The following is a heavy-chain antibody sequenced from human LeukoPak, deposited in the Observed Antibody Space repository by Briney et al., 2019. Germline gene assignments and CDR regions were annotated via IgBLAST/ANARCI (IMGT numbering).Heavy chain of an antibody. CDR3: ASQCCSSTADYYYYTDV. CDR1: GGSISSGGYY. CDR2: IYYSGST. V-gene: IGHV4-31*03. D-gene: IGHD2-2*01. J-gene: IGHJ6*03. Sequence: SETLSLTCTVSGGSISSGGYYWSWIRQHPGKGLEWIGYIYYSGSTYYNPSLKSRVTISVDTSKNQFSLKLSSVTAADTAVYYCASQCCSSTADYYYYTDVWGKGTTVTVSS.